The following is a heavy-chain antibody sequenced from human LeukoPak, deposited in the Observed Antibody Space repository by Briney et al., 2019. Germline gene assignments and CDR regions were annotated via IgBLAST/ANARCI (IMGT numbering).Heavy chain of an antibody. Sequence: GGSLRLSCAASGFTFSSYSMNWVRQAPGKGLEWVSSISSSSSYIYYADSVKGLFTISRDHAKNSLYLQMNSLRAEDTAVYYCARGGRGYLLFNWFDPWGQGTLVTVSS. D-gene: IGHD2-15*01. J-gene: IGHJ5*02. CDR2: ISSSSSYI. CDR1: GFTFSSYS. V-gene: IGHV3-21*01. CDR3: ARGGRGYLLFNWFDP.